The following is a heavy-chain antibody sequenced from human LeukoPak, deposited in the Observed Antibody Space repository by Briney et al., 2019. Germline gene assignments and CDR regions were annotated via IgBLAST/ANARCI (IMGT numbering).Heavy chain of an antibody. D-gene: IGHD1-26*01. CDR2: ITSSSSYI. CDR3: APSTYSGSPPFDY. CDR1: GFTFSSYS. J-gene: IGHJ4*02. V-gene: IGHV3-21*01. Sequence: GGSLRLSRAASGFTFSSYSINWVRQAPGKGLEWVSSITSSSSYIYYADSVKGRFTISRDNAKNSLYLQMNSLRAEDTAVYYCAPSTYSGSPPFDYWGQGTLVTVSS.